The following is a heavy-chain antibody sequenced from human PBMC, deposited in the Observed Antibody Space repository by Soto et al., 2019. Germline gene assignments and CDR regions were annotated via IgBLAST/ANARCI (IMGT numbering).Heavy chain of an antibody. CDR2: SYYSGST. J-gene: IGHJ4*02. V-gene: IGHV4-59*08. Sequence: QVQLQESGPGLVKPSETLSLTCTVSGGSISSYYWSWIRQPPGKGLEWIGYSYYSGSTNYNPSLKSRVTISVDTSQNQFSLKLSSVTAADTAVYYCGYGDYVLDDHYWGQGTLVTVSA. D-gene: IGHD4-17*01. CDR1: GGSISSYY. CDR3: GYGDYVLDDHY.